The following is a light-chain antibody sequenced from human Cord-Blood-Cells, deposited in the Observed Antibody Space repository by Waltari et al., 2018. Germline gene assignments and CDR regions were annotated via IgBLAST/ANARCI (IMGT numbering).Light chain of an antibody. CDR1: QGISNY. Sequence: DIQLTQCPSSLSASVGDRVTITCRASQGISNYLAWYQQKPGKVPKLLLYAASTLQSGVPSRFSGSGSGTDFTLTISSLQPEDVATYYCQKYNSAPHGFGPGTKVDIK. V-gene: IGKV1-27*01. CDR3: QKYNSAPHG. CDR2: AAS. J-gene: IGKJ3*01.